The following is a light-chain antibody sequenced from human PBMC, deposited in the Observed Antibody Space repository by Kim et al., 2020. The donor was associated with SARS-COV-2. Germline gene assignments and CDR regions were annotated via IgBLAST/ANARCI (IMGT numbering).Light chain of an antibody. CDR2: DVS. CDR1: SSDVGGYNY. CDR3: SSYTSSSTSHVV. Sequence: LTQPASVSGSPGQSITISCTGTSSDVGGYNYVSWYQQHPGKAPKLMIYDVSKRPSGVSNRFSGSKSGNTASLTISGLQAEDEADYYCSSYTSSSTSHVVFGGGTQLTVL. V-gene: IGLV2-14*01. J-gene: IGLJ2*01.